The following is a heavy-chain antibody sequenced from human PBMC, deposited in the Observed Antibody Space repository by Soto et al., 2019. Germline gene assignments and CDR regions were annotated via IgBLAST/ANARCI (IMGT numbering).Heavy chain of an antibody. V-gene: IGHV5-51*01. Sequence: GESLKISCQTSGYSFSNYWIGWVRQMPGKGLEWMGILFPGDSDTKYSPSFQGHVTISVDKSITTAYLLFTSLKASDTAIYFCARLPNLYSPYFDFWGQGTLVTVSS. D-gene: IGHD1-26*01. J-gene: IGHJ4*02. CDR2: LFPGDSDT. CDR1: GYSFSNYW. CDR3: ARLPNLYSPYFDF.